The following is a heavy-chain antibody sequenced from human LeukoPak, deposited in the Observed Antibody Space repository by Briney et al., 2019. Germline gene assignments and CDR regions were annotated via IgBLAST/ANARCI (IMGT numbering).Heavy chain of an antibody. D-gene: IGHD5-18*01. V-gene: IGHV4-30-2*01. CDR3: ARLEDTAMGFDY. Sequence: SQTLSLTCTVSGGSLSSGGYYWRWLRQPPGRGLEWIGYIYHSGSTYYNPSLKSRVTISVDRSKNQFSLKLSSVTAADTAVYYCARLEDTAMGFDYWGQGTLVTVSS. CDR2: IYHSGST. J-gene: IGHJ4*02. CDR1: GGSLSSGGYY.